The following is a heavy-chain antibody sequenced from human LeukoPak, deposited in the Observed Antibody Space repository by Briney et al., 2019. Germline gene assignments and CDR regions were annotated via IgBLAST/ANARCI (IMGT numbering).Heavy chain of an antibody. V-gene: IGHV4-30-4*01. Sequence: SSQTLSLTCTVSGRSISSGDYYWSSIRQPPGKRQEWIGYTYYSGSTYYNPSLKNRVSISVDTSKNQFSLNLSSVTAADTAVYYCARPYYYDSRIDPWGQGTLVTVSS. CDR1: GRSISSGDYY. CDR3: ARPYYYDSRIDP. D-gene: IGHD3-22*01. CDR2: TYYSGST. J-gene: IGHJ5*02.